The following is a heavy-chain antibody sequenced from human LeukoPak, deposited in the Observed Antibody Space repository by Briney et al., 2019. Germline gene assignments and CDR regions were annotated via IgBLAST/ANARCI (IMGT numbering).Heavy chain of an antibody. CDR3: AAGGGWDPSFGVVTHIDV. D-gene: IGHD3-3*01. V-gene: IGHV3-74*01. J-gene: IGHJ6*03. CDR2: IDNDGHGI. CDR1: GFTFSGYW. Sequence: GGSLRLSCAASGFTFSGYWMPWVRQGPEKGLELVSRIDNDGHGIIYADSVKGRFTTSRDNAKNTLYLQMNSLRVEDTAVYYCAAGGGWDPSFGVVTHIDVWGKGTTVAVS.